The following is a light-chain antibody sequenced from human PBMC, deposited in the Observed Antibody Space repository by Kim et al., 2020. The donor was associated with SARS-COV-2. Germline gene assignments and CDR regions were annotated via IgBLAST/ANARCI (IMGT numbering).Light chain of an antibody. CDR2: AAS. CDR3: QKYNSAPLRPLT. Sequence: GDRVTSTCLANQGIRDYLAWYQQKPGKVPKPLIYAASTLQSGVPARFSCSGSGTDFTLTISSLKPEDVATCDCQKYNSAPLRPLTFGQGTKVDIK. V-gene: IGKV1-27*01. J-gene: IGKJ1*01. CDR1: QGIRDY.